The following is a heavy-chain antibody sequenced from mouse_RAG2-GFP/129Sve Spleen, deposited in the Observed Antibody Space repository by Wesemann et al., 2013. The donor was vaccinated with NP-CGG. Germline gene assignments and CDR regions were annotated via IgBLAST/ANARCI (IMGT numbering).Heavy chain of an antibody. J-gene: IGHJ3*01. CDR1: GYTFTSYW. D-gene: IGHD4-1*01. CDR3: TRYWDGFAY. V-gene: IGHV1S22*01. Sequence: LQQPGSELVRPGASVKLSCKASGYTFTSYWMHWVKQRPGQGLEWIGNIYPGSGSTNYDEKFKSKATLTVDTSSSTAYMQLSSLTSEDSAVYYCTRYWDGFAYWGQGTLVTVSA. CDR2: IYPGSGST.